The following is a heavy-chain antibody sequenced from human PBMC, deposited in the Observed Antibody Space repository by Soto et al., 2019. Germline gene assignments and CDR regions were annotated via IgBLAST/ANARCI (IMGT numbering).Heavy chain of an antibody. CDR2: INSDGGST. J-gene: IGHJ6*02. V-gene: IGHV3-74*01. D-gene: IGHD3-22*01. CDR1: GFTFSSYW. CDR3: AKQTSNYYDSSGYPKWGYYYYGMDV. Sequence: LRLSCAASGFTFSSYWMHWVRQAPGKGLVWVSRINSDGGSTSYADSVKGRFTISRDNSKNTLYLQMNSLRAEDTAVYYCAKQTSNYYDSSGYPKWGYYYYGMDVWGQGTTVTVSS.